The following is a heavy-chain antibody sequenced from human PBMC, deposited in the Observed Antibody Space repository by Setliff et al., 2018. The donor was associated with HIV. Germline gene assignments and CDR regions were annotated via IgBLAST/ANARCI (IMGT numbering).Heavy chain of an antibody. D-gene: IGHD3-9*01. V-gene: IGHV1-8*01. CDR2: MNPNSGNT. Sequence: SVKVSCKASGYTFTKFDINWVRQATGQGLEWMGWMNPNSGNTGFAQKFQGRVTMTRNTSISTAYMELRSLRSEDTAVYFCARTWGAGVTGYWFEPWGQGTLVTVSS. CDR1: GYTFTKFD. CDR3: ARTWGAGVTGYWFEP. J-gene: IGHJ5*02.